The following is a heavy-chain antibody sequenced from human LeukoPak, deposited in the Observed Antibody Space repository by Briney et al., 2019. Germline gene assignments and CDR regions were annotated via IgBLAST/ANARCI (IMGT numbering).Heavy chain of an antibody. Sequence: SVKVSCKASGGTFSSYAISWVRQAPGQGLEWMGGIIPIFGTANYAQEFQGRVTITADESTSTAYMELSSLRSEDTAVYYCARDGNQWELHNYWGQGTLVTVSS. V-gene: IGHV1-69*01. CDR3: ARDGNQWELHNY. CDR2: IIPIFGTA. J-gene: IGHJ4*02. CDR1: GGTFSSYA. D-gene: IGHD1-26*01.